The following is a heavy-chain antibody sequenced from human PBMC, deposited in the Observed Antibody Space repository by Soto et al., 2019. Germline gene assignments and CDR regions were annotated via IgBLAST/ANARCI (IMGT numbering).Heavy chain of an antibody. CDR2: IGGSGRNG. Sequence: GGSLRLSCAASGFPFSTYAMTWVRQAPGKGLEWVSAIGGSGRNGFYSDAVRGRFRIFRDNSQNRLYLQMNSLRVEDTAVYFCAKLGGVYSTPAYWGQGISVTVSS. D-gene: IGHD1-26*01. CDR1: GFPFSTYA. V-gene: IGHV3-23*01. CDR3: AKLGGVYSTPAY. J-gene: IGHJ4*02.